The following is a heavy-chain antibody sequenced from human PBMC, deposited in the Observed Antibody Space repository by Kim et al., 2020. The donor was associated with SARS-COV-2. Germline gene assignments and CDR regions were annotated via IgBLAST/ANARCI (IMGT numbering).Heavy chain of an antibody. V-gene: IGHV3-53*01. CDR3: ARGVIWGIAARRDY. Sequence: GSLRLSCAASGFTVSSNYMSWVRQAPGKGLEWVSVIYSGGSTYYADSVKGRFTISRDNSKNTLYLQMNSLRAEDTAVYYCARGVIWGIAARRDYWGQGTLVTVSS. J-gene: IGHJ4*02. CDR1: GFTVSSNY. D-gene: IGHD6-6*01. CDR2: IYSGGST.